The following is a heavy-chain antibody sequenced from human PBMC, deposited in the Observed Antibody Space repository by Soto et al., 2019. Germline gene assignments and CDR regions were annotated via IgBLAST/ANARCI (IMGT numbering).Heavy chain of an antibody. D-gene: IGHD1-7*01. J-gene: IGHJ3*01. V-gene: IGHV3-74*01. CDR1: EFTFRSYW. CDR2: ISGDGSSK. Sequence: PGGSLRLSCAASEFTFRSYWMHWVRQSQGKGLVWVSRISGDGSSKNYADSVKGRFTISRDNAKNTVYLQIDSLRAEDTAVYYCARSLPGTYGAFYRWGQGTVVTVSS. CDR3: ARSLPGTYGAFYR.